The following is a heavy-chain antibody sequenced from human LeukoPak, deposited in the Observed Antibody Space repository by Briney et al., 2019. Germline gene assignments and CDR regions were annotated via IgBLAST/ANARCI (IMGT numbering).Heavy chain of an antibody. V-gene: IGHV1-18*04. CDR1: VFALYKYN. J-gene: IGHJ4*02. D-gene: IGHD3-10*01. CDR2: ITAFHGNT. Sequence: ASVKVSCKASVFALYKYNIVWVRQAPGQGLEWVGWITAFHGNTNYAQKVQGRVTMTTDTSTSTAYMELSRLRSDDTAVYYCGWTMVRGVGFFDYWGQGTLVTVSS. CDR3: GWTMVRGVGFFDY.